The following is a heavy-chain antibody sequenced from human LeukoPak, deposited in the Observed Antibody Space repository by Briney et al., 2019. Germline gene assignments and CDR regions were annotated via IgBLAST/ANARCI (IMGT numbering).Heavy chain of an antibody. CDR1: GYTFSSYW. D-gene: IGHD3-3*01. CDR2: IDTDGRTT. Sequence: GGSLRLSCAASGYTFSSYWMHWVRQAPGKGLVWVSRIDTDGRTTNYADSVKGRFTISRDNSKNTLYLQMNSLRAEDTAVYYCARDWRGYFDYWGQGTLVTVSS. J-gene: IGHJ4*02. CDR3: ARDWRGYFDY. V-gene: IGHV3-74*01.